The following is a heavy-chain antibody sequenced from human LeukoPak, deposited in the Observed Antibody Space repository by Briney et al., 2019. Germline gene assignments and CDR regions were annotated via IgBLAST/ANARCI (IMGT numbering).Heavy chain of an antibody. J-gene: IGHJ6*03. V-gene: IGHV4-39*07. D-gene: IGHD3-10*01. Sequence: PSETLSLTCTVSGGSISSSSYYWGWIRQPPGKGLEWIGSIYYSGSTYYNPSLKSRVTISVDTSKNQFSLKLSSVTAADTAVYYCARVITMVRGVIYYYYYYYMDVWGKGTTVTVSS. CDR1: GGSISSSSYY. CDR2: IYYSGST. CDR3: ARVITMVRGVIYYYYYYYMDV.